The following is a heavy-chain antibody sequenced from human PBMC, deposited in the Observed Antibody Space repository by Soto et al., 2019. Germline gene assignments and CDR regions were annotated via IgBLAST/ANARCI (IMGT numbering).Heavy chain of an antibody. J-gene: IGHJ3*02. D-gene: IGHD3-22*01. CDR3: SSSRSGYSTGAFDI. CDR2: IYYSGST. CDR1: GGSISSGGYY. V-gene: IGHV4-31*03. Sequence: QVQLQESGPGLVKPSQTLSLTCTVSGGSISSGGYYWSWIRQHPGKGLEWIGYIYYSGSTYYNPYLKSRVTLSVDTSKNQFSLKLSSVTAADTAVYYCSSSRSGYSTGAFDIWGQGTMVTVSS.